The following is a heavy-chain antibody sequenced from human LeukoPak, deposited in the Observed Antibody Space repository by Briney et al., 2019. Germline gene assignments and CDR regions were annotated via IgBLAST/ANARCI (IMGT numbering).Heavy chain of an antibody. V-gene: IGHV4-39*01. D-gene: IGHD6-13*01. CDR1: GGSISSSSYY. J-gene: IGHJ4*02. CDR2: IYYSGST. CDR3: ARHPAPGIAAAGRYAFDY. Sequence: PSETLSLTCTVSGGSISSSSYYWGWIRQPPGKGLEWIGSIYYSGSTYYNPSLKSRVTISVDTSKNQFSLKLSSVTAADTAIYYCARHPAPGIAAAGRYAFDYWGQGTLVTVSS.